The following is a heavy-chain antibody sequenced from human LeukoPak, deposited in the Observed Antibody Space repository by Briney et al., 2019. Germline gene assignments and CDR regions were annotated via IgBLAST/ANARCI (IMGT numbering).Heavy chain of an antibody. J-gene: IGHJ4*02. CDR2: IIREGNEK. V-gene: IGHV3-7*01. Sequence: PGGSLRLSCATFGFAFSDYWMTWVRQVPGKGLEWVANIIREGNEKYYVDSVKGRFTISRDNAKNSVDLQMDSLRVEDTAVYYCARVGTWELQRVFDFWGQGTLVTVSS. CDR1: GFAFSDYW. CDR3: ARVGTWELQRVFDF. D-gene: IGHD1-26*01.